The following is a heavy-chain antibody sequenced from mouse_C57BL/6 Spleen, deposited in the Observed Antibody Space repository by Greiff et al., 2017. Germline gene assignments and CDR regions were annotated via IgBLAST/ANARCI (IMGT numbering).Heavy chain of an antibody. CDR2: ISDGGSYT. CDR3: ARDRTTGVEDYFDD. V-gene: IGHV5-4*01. CDR1: GFTFSSYA. D-gene: IGHD1-1*01. J-gene: IGHJ2*01. Sequence: EVQRVESGGGLVKPGGSLKLSCAASGFTFSSYAMPWVRQTPDQRLEWVATISDGGSYTYYHDNVKGRFTITRDNAKNNLYLQLSQLKSEDTAMYYCARDRTTGVEDYFDDWGQGTTLTVSS.